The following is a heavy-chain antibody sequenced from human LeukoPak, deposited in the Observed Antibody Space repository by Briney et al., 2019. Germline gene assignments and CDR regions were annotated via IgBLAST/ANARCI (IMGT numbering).Heavy chain of an antibody. Sequence: SETLSLTCAVSGGSISSSNWWSWVRQPPGKGLEWIGEIYHSGSTDYNPSLKSRVTISVDKSKNQFSLKLSSVTAADTAVYYCARVGGEGATYIDYWGQGTLVTVSS. D-gene: IGHD1-26*01. V-gene: IGHV4-4*02. CDR3: ARVGGEGATYIDY. CDR2: IYHSGST. J-gene: IGHJ4*02. CDR1: GGSISSSNW.